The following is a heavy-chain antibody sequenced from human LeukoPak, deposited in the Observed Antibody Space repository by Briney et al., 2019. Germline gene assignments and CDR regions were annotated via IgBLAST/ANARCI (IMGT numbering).Heavy chain of an antibody. Sequence: GGSLRLSCAASGFTVSSNYMSWVRQAPGKGLEWVSVIYSGGSTYYADSVKGRFTISRDNSKNTLYLQMNSLRAEDTAVYYCARVSSGYSGDAFDIWGQGTMVTVSS. V-gene: IGHV3-53*01. D-gene: IGHD3-22*01. CDR1: GFTVSSNY. CDR2: IYSGGST. J-gene: IGHJ3*02. CDR3: ARVSSGYSGDAFDI.